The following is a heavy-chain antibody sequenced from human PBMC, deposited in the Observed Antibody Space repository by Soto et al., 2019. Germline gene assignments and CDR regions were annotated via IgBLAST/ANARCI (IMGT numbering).Heavy chain of an antibody. CDR3: ASRTRGYRYGSEDDFDI. J-gene: IGHJ3*02. V-gene: IGHV1-18*04. Sequence: ASVKVSCKASGYTFTIYFIIWVRQAPVQGLEWMGWISAYNGNTNYAQKLQGRVTMTTDTSTSTAYIEMRSLRSDDTAVYYCASRTRGYRYGSEDDFDIWGQGTLVTVSS. CDR1: GYTFTIYF. D-gene: IGHD5-18*01. CDR2: ISAYNGNT.